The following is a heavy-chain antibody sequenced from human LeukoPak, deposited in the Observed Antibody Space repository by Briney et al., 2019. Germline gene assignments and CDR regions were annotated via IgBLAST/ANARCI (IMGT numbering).Heavy chain of an antibody. CDR2: INHSGST. D-gene: IGHD3-3*01. Sequence: PSETLSLTCTVSGGSISSYYWSWIRQPPGKGLEWIGEINHSGSTNYNPSLKSRVTISVDTSKNQFSLKLSSVTAADTAVYYCARRKDFWSGYYWGQGTLVTVSS. CDR3: ARRKDFWSGYY. J-gene: IGHJ4*02. V-gene: IGHV4-34*01. CDR1: GGSISSYY.